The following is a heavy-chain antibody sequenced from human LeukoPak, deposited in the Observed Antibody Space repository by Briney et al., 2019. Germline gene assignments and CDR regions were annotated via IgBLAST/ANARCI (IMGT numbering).Heavy chain of an antibody. Sequence: ASVKVSCKDSGYTFTDYYIHWVRRAPGQGLERMGWMDPGSGATNYAPRFQGRVTMTRDASISTAYMELSRLTSDDTAVYYCASVTYSTGSPWDHWGQGTLVTVSS. V-gene: IGHV1-2*02. CDR1: GYTFTDYY. D-gene: IGHD2-8*02. J-gene: IGHJ4*02. CDR3: ASVTYSTGSPWDH. CDR2: MDPGSGAT.